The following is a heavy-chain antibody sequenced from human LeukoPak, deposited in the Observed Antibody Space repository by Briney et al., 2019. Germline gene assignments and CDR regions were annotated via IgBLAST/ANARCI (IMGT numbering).Heavy chain of an antibody. CDR2: IRFDGNKE. CDR1: GFTFSNYA. Sequence: QAGGSLRLSCAASGFTFSNYAMHWVRRAPGKGLEWLTFIRFDGNKEDYADSVKGRFTISRDNSKNTLYLQMHNLRADDTAVYSCAKSWRSCSSTNCQGDYWGLGTLVTVSS. CDR3: AKSWRSCSSTNCQGDY. J-gene: IGHJ4*02. V-gene: IGHV3-30*02. D-gene: IGHD2-2*01.